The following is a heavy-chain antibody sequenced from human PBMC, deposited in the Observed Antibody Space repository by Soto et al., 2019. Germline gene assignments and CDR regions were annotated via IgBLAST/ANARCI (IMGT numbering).Heavy chain of an antibody. D-gene: IGHD1-26*01. J-gene: IGHJ3*02. V-gene: IGHV3-30-3*01. CDR2: ISYDGSNT. CDR1: GFTFSSYA. CDR3: CRAKLLIEGAACYVFDI. Sequence: QVQLVESGGGVVQPGRSLRLSCAASGFTFSSYAMHWVRQAPGKGLEWVAVISYDGSNTSYADSVKGRFTISRDNPKNKLCLQMNILRAGVGAMSNCCRAKLLIEGAACYVFDIWGQGTLVTVSS.